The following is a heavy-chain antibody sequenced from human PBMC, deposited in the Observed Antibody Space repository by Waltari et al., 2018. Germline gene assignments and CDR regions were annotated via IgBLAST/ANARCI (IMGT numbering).Heavy chain of an antibody. CDR2: IYYSGST. CDR3: ARFQGYFDY. Sequence: QVQLQESGPGLVKHSETLSRTCTAAGGSISSYFRSWIRPPPGKGLEWIRYIYYSGSTNYNPSLKSRVTISVDTSKNQFSLKLGSVTAADTAVYYCARFQGYFDYWGQGTLVTVSS. J-gene: IGHJ4*02. V-gene: IGHV4-59*01. CDR1: GGSISSYF.